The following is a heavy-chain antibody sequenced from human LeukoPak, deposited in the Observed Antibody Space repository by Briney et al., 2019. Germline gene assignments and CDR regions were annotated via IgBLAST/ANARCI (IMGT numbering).Heavy chain of an antibody. D-gene: IGHD2-15*01. CDR2: INHSGST. V-gene: IGHV4-34*01. CDR3: ARGGRSLVAAQFVL. CDR1: GGSFSGYY. J-gene: IGHJ2*01. Sequence: SETLSLTCAVYGGSFSGYYWSWSRQPPGKGLEWIGEINHSGSTNYNPSLKSRVTISVDTSKNQFSLKLSSVTAADTAVYYCARGGRSLVAAQFVLWGRGAMVSVFS.